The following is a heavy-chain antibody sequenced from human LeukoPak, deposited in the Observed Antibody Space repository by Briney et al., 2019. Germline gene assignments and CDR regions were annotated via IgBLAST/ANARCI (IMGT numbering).Heavy chain of an antibody. D-gene: IGHD3-22*01. V-gene: IGHV1-24*01. Sequence: ASVKVSCKVSTYTLTELSIHWVRQAPGKGLEWMGGFDPEHGETIYAQKFQGRVIMTVDTSTDTAYMELSGLRSEDTAVYYCATGRLYYDRRGYYENNAFDLWGHGTRVTVTS. CDR2: FDPEHGET. CDR1: TYTLTELS. CDR3: ATGRLYYDRRGYYENNAFDL. J-gene: IGHJ3*01.